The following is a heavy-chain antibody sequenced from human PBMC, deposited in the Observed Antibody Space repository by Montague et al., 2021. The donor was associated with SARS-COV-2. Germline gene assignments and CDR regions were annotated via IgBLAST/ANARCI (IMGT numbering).Heavy chain of an antibody. D-gene: IGHD3-9*01. Sequence: VKPTQTLTLTCTFSGFSLSTSGMRASWIRQPPGKALEWLARIDWDDYKFYSTSLKTRLTISKDTSKNQVVLTMTSMDPVDTATYYCARSYYDILTAYYTPFDYWGQGTLVTVSS. V-gene: IGHV2-70*04. J-gene: IGHJ4*02. CDR1: GFSLSTSGMR. CDR3: ARSYYDILTAYYTPFDY. CDR2: IDWDDYK.